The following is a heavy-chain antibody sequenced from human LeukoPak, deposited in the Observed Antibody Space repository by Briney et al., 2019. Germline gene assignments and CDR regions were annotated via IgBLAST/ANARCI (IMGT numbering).Heavy chain of an antibody. D-gene: IGHD3-10*01. Sequence: PSETLSLTCAVYGGSFSGSYWSWIRQPPGKGLEWIGEIKHSGSTNSNPSLKSRVTISVDTSKNQFSLKLSSVTAADTAVCFCAGGRRTLDKMTPGDAFDIWGQGTMVTVSS. CDR2: IKHSGST. V-gene: IGHV4-34*01. CDR3: AGGRRTLDKMTPGDAFDI. CDR1: GGSFSGSY. J-gene: IGHJ3*02.